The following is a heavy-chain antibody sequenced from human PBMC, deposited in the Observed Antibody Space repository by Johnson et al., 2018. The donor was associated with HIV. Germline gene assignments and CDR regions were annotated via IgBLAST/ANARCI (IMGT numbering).Heavy chain of an antibody. V-gene: IGHV3-30*04. CDR2: ISYDGTKK. CDR1: GFAFSGYA. CDR3: ARSVHDYSDYLRGTDACDI. D-gene: IGHD4-11*01. J-gene: IGHJ3*02. Sequence: QVQLLESGGGVVQPGRSLRLSCAASGFAFSGYALHWVRQAPGKGLEWVAVISYDGTKKYYAGSVKGRFTISRDNSKNTLYLQMNKLRAEDTAVYYCARSVHDYSDYLRGTDACDIWGQGTLVIVSS.